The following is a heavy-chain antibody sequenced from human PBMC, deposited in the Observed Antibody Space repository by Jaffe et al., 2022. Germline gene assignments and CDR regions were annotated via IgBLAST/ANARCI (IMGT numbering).Heavy chain of an antibody. CDR2: INTDNGNR. Sequence: QVQLVQSGPEVKEPGASMKVSCKSSGYTFRDFGISWVRQAPGQGLEWMGRINTDNGNRKYAQKFQGRVTLTTDTSTTTVFMELRSLTSDDTALYYCARDWGAKATVIADHWGQGTLVTVSS. CDR3: ARDWGAKATVIADH. V-gene: IGHV1-18*01. J-gene: IGHJ4*02. D-gene: IGHD4-17*01. CDR1: GYTFRDFG.